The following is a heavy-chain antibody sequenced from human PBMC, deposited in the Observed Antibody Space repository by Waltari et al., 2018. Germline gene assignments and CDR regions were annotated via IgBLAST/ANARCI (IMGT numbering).Heavy chain of an antibody. Sequence: QVQLQQWGAGLLKPSETLSLTCAVYGGSFSGYYWSWIRQPPGKGLEWIGEINHSGSTNSNPSLKSRVTISVDTSKNQFSLKLSSVTAADTAVYYCASHSRGWPHHDAFDIWGQGTMVTVSS. CDR2: INHSGST. CDR1: GGSFSGYY. D-gene: IGHD3-10*01. J-gene: IGHJ3*02. V-gene: IGHV4-34*01. CDR3: ASHSRGWPHHDAFDI.